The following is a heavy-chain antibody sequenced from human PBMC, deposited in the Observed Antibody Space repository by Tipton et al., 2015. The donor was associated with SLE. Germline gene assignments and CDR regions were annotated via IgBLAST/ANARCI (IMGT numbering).Heavy chain of an antibody. CDR3: AREGCSSTSCYMGGWFDS. J-gene: IGHJ5*01. V-gene: IGHV4-39*07. CDR2: IYYSGST. Sequence: TLSLTCTVSGGSISSSSYYWGWIRQPPGKGLEWIGSIYYSGSTYYNASLKSRVTTSVDTSKNQFSLKLSSVTAADTAVYYCAREGCSSTSCYMGGWFDSWGQGTLVTVSS. CDR1: GGSISSSSYY. D-gene: IGHD2-2*02.